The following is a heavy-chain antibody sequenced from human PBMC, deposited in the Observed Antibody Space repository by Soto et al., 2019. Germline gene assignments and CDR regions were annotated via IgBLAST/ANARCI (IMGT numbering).Heavy chain of an antibody. CDR2: ISWNSGSI. V-gene: IGHV3-9*01. D-gene: IGHD4-17*01. J-gene: IGHJ6*02. CDR1: GFTFDNYA. CDR3: AKESIYGYYYYGMDV. Sequence: GGSLRLSCAASGFTFDNYAMHWVRQAPGKGLEWVSGISWNSGSIGYADSVKGRFTISRDNAKNSLYLQMNSLRAEDTALYYCAKESIYGYYYYGMDVWGQGTTVTVSS.